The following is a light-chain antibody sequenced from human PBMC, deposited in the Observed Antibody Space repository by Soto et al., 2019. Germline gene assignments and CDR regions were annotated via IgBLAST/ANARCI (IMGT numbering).Light chain of an antibody. J-gene: IGLJ1*01. V-gene: IGLV2-23*02. Sequence: QSVLTQPASVSGSPGQSITISCTGTSSDVGSYNLVSWYQQHPGKAPKLMISEVTKRPSGVSNRFSGSKSGNTASLTISGRQAEDEADYYCCSYAGSSTYVFGTGTKLTVL. CDR1: SSDVGSYNL. CDR2: EVT. CDR3: CSYAGSSTYV.